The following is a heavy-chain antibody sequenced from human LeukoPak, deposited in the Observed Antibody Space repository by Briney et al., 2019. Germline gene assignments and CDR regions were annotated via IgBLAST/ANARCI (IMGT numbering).Heavy chain of an antibody. D-gene: IGHD1-7*01. Sequence: GASVKLSCKASGYTFTSYGISWVRQAPGQGLEWMGWISAYNGNTNYAQKLQGRVTMTTDTSTSTAYMELRSLRSDDTAVYYCARELELSTSDYYYYGMDVWGQGTTVTVSS. V-gene: IGHV1-18*01. CDR3: ARELELSTSDYYYYGMDV. CDR2: ISAYNGNT. CDR1: GYTFTSYG. J-gene: IGHJ6*02.